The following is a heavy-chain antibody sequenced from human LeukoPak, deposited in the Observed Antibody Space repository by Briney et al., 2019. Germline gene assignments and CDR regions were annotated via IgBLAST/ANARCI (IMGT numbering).Heavy chain of an antibody. CDR1: GFTFSGYG. CDR3: ARSPGYCSSTSCRHYFDH. V-gene: IGHV3-33*01. CDR2: IWYDGSNK. Sequence: GGSLRLSCAASGFTFSGYGMHWVRQAPGKGLEWVADIWYDGSNKNYADSVKGRFTISRDNSKNTLYLQMNSLRAEDTAVYYCARSPGYCSSTSCRHYFDHWGQGTLVTVSS. J-gene: IGHJ4*02. D-gene: IGHD2-2*01.